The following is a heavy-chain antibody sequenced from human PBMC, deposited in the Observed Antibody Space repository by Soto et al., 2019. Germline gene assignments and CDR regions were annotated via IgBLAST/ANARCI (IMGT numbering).Heavy chain of an antibody. J-gene: IGHJ6*02. D-gene: IGHD2-2*01. V-gene: IGHV1-18*04. CDR1: GYTLTNYG. Sequence: ASLNVSCKATGYTLTNYGSTWVRQAPRQGIEWVACVSAYTCNRKFAKKSQGRVTMTTDTSTRTAYMELRSLRSDDTAVYSCARGPICNITSCFRYHYFSMDVWGQGTTVTVSS. CDR2: VSAYTCNR. CDR3: ARGPICNITSCFRYHYFSMDV.